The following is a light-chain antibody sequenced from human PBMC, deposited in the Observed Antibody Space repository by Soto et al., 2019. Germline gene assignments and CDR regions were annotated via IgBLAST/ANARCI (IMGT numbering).Light chain of an antibody. J-gene: IGLJ1*01. V-gene: IGLV1-40*01. Sequence: QSVLTQPPSVSGAPGQRVTISFTGSSSNIGAGYDVHWYQQLPGTAPKLLIYGNSNRPSGVPDRFSGSKSGTSASLAITGLQAEDEADYYCQSYDSSLSALYVFGTGTKVTV. CDR1: SSNIGAGYD. CDR3: QSYDSSLSALYV. CDR2: GNS.